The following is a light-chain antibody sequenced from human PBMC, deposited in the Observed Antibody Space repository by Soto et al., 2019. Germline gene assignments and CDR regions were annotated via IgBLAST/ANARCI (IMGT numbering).Light chain of an antibody. CDR2: GAS. J-gene: IGKJ1*01. CDR3: HQYGSSPTWT. Sequence: IVLTQSPGTLSLSRGARATLSWRARQSVNNNYLAWYQQRPGQAPRLLIYGASSRATGIPDRFSGSVSGTDFTPTISRLEPQDFAVYYCHQYGSSPTWTFCQGTKVDIK. CDR1: QSVNNNY. V-gene: IGKV3-20*01.